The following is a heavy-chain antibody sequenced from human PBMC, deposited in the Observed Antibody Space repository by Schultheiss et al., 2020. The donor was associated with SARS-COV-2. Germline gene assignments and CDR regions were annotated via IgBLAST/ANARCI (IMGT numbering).Heavy chain of an antibody. CDR2: ISWDGGST. Sequence: GGSLRLSCAASGFTFDDYAMHWVRQAPGKGLEWVSLISWDGGSTYYADSVKGRFTISRDNAKNSLYLQMNSLRAEDTAVYYCASSTIFGVVIPLDVWGKGTTVTVSS. V-gene: IGHV3-43D*03. J-gene: IGHJ6*04. CDR1: GFTFDDYA. CDR3: ASSTIFGVVIPLDV. D-gene: IGHD3-3*01.